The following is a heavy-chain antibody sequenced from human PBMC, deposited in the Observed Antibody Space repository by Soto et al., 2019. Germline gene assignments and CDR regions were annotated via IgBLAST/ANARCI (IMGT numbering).Heavy chain of an antibody. CDR2: IIPILGIA. CDR3: AWYTTVATPYYYYYMDV. D-gene: IGHD4-17*01. V-gene: IGHV1-69*02. J-gene: IGHJ6*03. Sequence: QVQLVQSGAEVKKPGSSVKVSCKASGGTFSSYTISWVRQAPGQGLEWMGRIIPILGIANYAQKFQGRVTITADKSTSTAYMELSSLRSEDTAVYYCAWYTTVATPYYYYYMDVWGKGTTVTVSS. CDR1: GGTFSSYT.